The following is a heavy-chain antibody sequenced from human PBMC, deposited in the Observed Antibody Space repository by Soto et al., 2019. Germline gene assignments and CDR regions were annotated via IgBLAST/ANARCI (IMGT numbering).Heavy chain of an antibody. Sequence: SETLSLTCAVSGGSISSGGYSWSWIRQPPGKGLEWIGYIYHSGSTYYNPSLKSRVTISVDRSKNQFSLKLSSVTAADTAVYYCARGPYCSGGSCYFLRVPKNWFDPWGQGTLVTVSS. J-gene: IGHJ5*02. CDR2: IYHSGST. CDR1: GGSISSGGYS. CDR3: ARGPYCSGGSCYFLRVPKNWFDP. V-gene: IGHV4-30-2*01. D-gene: IGHD2-15*01.